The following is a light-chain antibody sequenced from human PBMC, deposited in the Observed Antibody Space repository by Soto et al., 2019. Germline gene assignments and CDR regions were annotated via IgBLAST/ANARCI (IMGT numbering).Light chain of an antibody. CDR3: GTWDTSLSAVV. Sequence: QSVLTQPPSVSAAPGQKVTISCSGSTSNIGSNFVSWYQQVPGTAPKLLVYDNMQRPSGIPDRFSGSKSGTSATLGIAGPQTGDEADYYCGTWDTSLSAVVFGGGTKLTVL. V-gene: IGLV1-51*01. CDR1: TSNIGSNF. J-gene: IGLJ3*02. CDR2: DNM.